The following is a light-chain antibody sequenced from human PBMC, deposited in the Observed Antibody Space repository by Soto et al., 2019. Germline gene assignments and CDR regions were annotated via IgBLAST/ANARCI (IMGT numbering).Light chain of an antibody. V-gene: IGLV2-14*01. CDR3: SSYTSSSTHVV. J-gene: IGLJ2*01. Sequence: QSALTQPASVSGSPGQSITISCTGTSSDVGGYNYVSWYQQHQGKAPKLMIYEVSNRPSGVSNRFSGSKSGNTASLTISGLQAEDEADYYCSSYTSSSTHVVFGGGTKVTVL. CDR1: SSDVGGYNY. CDR2: EVS.